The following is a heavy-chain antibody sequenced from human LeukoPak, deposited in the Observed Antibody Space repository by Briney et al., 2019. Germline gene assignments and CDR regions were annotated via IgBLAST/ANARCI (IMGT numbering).Heavy chain of an antibody. V-gene: IGHV1-2*02. Sequence: ASVKVSCKASGYTFTDYYMHWVRQAPGQGLEWMGWINPKSGGTNYAQKFQGRVTMTRDTSISTGYIELSRLRSDDTAVYYCASPSLDSVGYYPYYWGQGTLVTASS. J-gene: IGHJ4*02. CDR2: INPKSGGT. CDR3: ASPSLDSVGYYPYY. D-gene: IGHD3-22*01. CDR1: GYTFTDYY.